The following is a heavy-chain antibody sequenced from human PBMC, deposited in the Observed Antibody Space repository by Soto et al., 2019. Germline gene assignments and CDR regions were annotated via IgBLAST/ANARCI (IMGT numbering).Heavy chain of an antibody. CDR3: ARDSGWPILNFDN. Sequence: GGSLRLSCAASDFDFSSYGIHWVRQAPGKGLEWVAASSYDGRETFYADSAKGRFTVSKEMSKNTAFLQMNALRHEDTAVYLCARDSGWPILNFDNWGQGTTVTVSS. D-gene: IGHD3-10*01. CDR2: SSYDGRET. J-gene: IGHJ4*02. CDR1: DFDFSSYG. V-gene: IGHV3-30*03.